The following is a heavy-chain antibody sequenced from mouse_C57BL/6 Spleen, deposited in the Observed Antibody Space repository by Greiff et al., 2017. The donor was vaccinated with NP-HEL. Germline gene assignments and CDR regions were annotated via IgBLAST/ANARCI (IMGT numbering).Heavy chain of an antibody. J-gene: IGHJ4*01. CDR1: GYSITSGYY. Sequence: EVQLQESGPGLVKPSQSLSLTCSVPGYSITSGYYWNWIRQFPGNKLEWMAYISYDGSNNYNPTLKNRISITRDTSKNQFFLKLNSVTTEDTATYYCARGGWDDAMDYWGQGTSVTVSS. CDR2: ISYDGSN. V-gene: IGHV3-6*01. D-gene: IGHD4-1*01. CDR3: ARGGWDDAMDY.